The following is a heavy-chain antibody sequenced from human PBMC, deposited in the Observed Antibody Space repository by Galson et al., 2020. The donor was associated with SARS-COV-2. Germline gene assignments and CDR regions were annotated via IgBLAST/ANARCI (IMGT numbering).Heavy chain of an antibody. D-gene: IGHD2-2*01. CDR2: ISYDGSNK. V-gene: IGHV3-30-3*01. CDR3: ARDQEIPAASSYYDYYGIDV. J-gene: IGHJ6*02. CDR1: GFTFSSYA. Sequence: GESLKISCAASGFTFSSYAMHWVRQAPGKGLEWVAVISYDGSNKYYAESVKGRFTISSDNSKNTLYLQMNSLRAEDTSVYYCARDQEIPAASSYYDYYGIDVWGQGTTVTVSS.